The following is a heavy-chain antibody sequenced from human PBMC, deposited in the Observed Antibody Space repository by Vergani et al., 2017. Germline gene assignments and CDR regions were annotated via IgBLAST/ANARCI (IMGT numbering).Heavy chain of an antibody. V-gene: IGHV3-21*04. CDR2: ISSSSSYI. CDR1: GFTFSSYS. Sequence: EVQLVESGGGLVKPGGSLRLSCAASGFTFSSYSMNWVRQAPGKGLEWVSSISSSSSYIYYADSVKGRFTISRDNAKNSLYLQMNSLRAEDTAVYYCAKCRSTSCPLDYWGQGTLVTVSS. CDR3: AKCRSTSCPLDY. D-gene: IGHD2-2*01. J-gene: IGHJ4*02.